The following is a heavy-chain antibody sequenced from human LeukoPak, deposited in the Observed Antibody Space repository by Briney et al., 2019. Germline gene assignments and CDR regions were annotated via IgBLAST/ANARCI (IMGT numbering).Heavy chain of an antibody. J-gene: IGHJ4*02. D-gene: IGHD3-10*01. V-gene: IGHV4-30-2*01. Sequence: SSETLSLTCAASGGSISSGGYSWSWIRQPPGKGLEWIGYIYHSGSTYYNPSLKSRVTISVDRSKNQFSLKLSSVTAADTAVYYCARALMVRGVITWGQGTLVTVSS. CDR1: GGSISSGGYS. CDR2: IYHSGST. CDR3: ARALMVRGVIT.